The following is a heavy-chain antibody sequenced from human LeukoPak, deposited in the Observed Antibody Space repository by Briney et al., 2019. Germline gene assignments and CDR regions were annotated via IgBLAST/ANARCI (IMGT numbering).Heavy chain of an antibody. J-gene: IGHJ5*02. V-gene: IGHV1-2*02. Sequence: ASVKVSCKASGYTFTDYYVHWVRQAPGQGLEWMGWINANNGDTNYAQKFQGRVTMTRDTSITTVYMDLTRLTSDDTAVYYCARNFDMKGFDPWGQGTLVTVSS. CDR3: ARNFDMKGFDP. CDR2: INANNGDT. CDR1: GYTFTDYY. D-gene: IGHD3-9*01.